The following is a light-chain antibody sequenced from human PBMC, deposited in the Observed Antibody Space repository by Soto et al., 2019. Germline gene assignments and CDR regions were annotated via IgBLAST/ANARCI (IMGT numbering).Light chain of an antibody. CDR1: QSVFKGSNNNDC. J-gene: IGKJ2*01. Sequence: DIVMTQSPDSLAVSLGERATINCKSSQSVFKGSNNNDCLAWYQQKPGQPPKLLLYWASTRESGVPDRFSGSGSGTDFTLTISSLQAEDVAIYYCQQFSSPPFFPFGQGTKVDIK. CDR3: QQFSSPPFFP. V-gene: IGKV4-1*01. CDR2: WAS.